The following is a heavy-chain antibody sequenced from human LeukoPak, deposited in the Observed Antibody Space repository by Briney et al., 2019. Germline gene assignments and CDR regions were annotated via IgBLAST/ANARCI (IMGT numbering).Heavy chain of an antibody. CDR3: ARIYLKLASAY. CDR1: GFTFTSYW. D-gene: IGHD3-10*01. V-gene: IGHV3-7*01. J-gene: IGHJ4*02. Sequence: GGSLRLSCAASGFTFTSYWMSWVRQAPGKGLEWVANIKEDGSEKYYVDSVKGRFTISRDNAKNSVSLQMNSLRAEDTAVYYCARIYLKLASAYWGQGTLVTVSS. CDR2: IKEDGSEK.